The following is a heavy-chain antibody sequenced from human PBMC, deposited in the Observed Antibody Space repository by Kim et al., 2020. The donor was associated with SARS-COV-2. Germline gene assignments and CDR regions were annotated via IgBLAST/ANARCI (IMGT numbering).Heavy chain of an antibody. Sequence: GGSLRLSCAASGFTFSNYGMHWVRQAPGKGLGGVAVISKDGSDKDYADSMKGRFTISRDNSKNTVYLQMSNLRAEDTAIYYCTNYGSGSGNLWGQGTLVIVSS. CDR2: ISKDGSDK. CDR1: GFTFSNYG. CDR3: TNYGSGSGNL. D-gene: IGHD2-15*01. V-gene: IGHV3-30*18. J-gene: IGHJ4*02.